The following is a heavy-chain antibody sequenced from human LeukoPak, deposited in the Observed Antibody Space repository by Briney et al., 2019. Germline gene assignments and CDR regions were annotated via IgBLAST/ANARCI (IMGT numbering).Heavy chain of an antibody. J-gene: IGHJ6*03. V-gene: IGHV4-38-2*02. D-gene: IGHD2-2*01. CDR2: IYHSGST. CDR1: GYSISSGYY. CDR3: AREIVVVPAAMPGLCYMDV. Sequence: PSETLSPTCAVSGYSISSGYYWGWIRQPPGKGLEWIGSIYHSGSTYYNPSLKSRVTISVDTSKNQFSLQLSSVTAADTAVYYCAREIVVVPAAMPGLCYMDVGGKGTTVTVSS.